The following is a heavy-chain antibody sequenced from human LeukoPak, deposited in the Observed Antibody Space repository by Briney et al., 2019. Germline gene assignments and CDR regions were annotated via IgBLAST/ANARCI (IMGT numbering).Heavy chain of an antibody. CDR2: IYYSGST. Sequence: SETLSLTCTVSGGSISSYYWSWIRQPPGKGLEWIGYIYYSGSTNYNPSLKSRVTISVDTSKNQFSLKLSSVTAADTAVYYCARRSYYYDSSGYYHYNFDYWGQGTLVTVSS. CDR3: ARRSYYYDSSGYYHYNFDY. J-gene: IGHJ4*02. CDR1: GGSISSYY. D-gene: IGHD3-22*01. V-gene: IGHV4-59*12.